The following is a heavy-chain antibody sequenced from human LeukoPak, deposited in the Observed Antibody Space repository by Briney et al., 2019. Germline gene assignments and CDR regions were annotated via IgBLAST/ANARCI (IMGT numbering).Heavy chain of an antibody. CDR2: ISSSGSTI. CDR1: GFTFSSYE. CDR3: ARDSYYDSSGYYWYFDL. V-gene: IGHV3-48*03. Sequence: GRSLRLSCAASGFTFSSYEMNWVRQAPGKGPEWGSYISSSGSTIYYADSVKGRFTISRDNAKNSLYLQMNSLRAEDTAVYYCARDSYYDSSGYYWYFDLWGRGTLVTVSS. J-gene: IGHJ2*01. D-gene: IGHD3-22*01.